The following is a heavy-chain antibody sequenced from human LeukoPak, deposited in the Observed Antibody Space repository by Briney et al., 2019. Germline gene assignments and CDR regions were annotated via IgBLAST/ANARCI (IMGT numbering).Heavy chain of an antibody. CDR3: ARGRRGAYYRPTNQYFDY. CDR1: GYTFTSYG. Sequence: GASVKVSCKASGYTFTSYGISWVRQAPGQGLEWMGWMNPNSGNTGYAQKFQGRVTMTRNTSISTAYMELSSLRSEDTAVYYCARGRRGAYYRPTNQYFDYWGQGTLVTVSS. J-gene: IGHJ4*02. V-gene: IGHV1-8*02. CDR2: MNPNSGNT. D-gene: IGHD3-10*01.